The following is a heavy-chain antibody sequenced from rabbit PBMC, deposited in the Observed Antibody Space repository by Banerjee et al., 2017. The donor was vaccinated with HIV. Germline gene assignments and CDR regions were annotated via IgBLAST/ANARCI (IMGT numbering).Heavy chain of an antibody. CDR3: ARDAAGREDFNL. CDR1: GFSFSSSDY. D-gene: IGHD4-2*01. CDR2: IDVTKSGGT. J-gene: IGHJ4*01. Sequence: QSLEESGGDLVKPGASLTLTCTASGFSFSSSDYMCWVRQAPGKGLDWIACIDVTKSGGTYYATWAKGRFTISRTSSTTVTLQMTSLTAADTATYFCARDAAGREDFNLWGQGTLVTVS. V-gene: IGHV1S40*01.